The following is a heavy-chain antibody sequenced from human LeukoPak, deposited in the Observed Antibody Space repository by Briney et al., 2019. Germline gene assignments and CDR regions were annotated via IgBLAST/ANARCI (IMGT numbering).Heavy chain of an antibody. CDR2: INPNSGGT. CDR3: ARQPTEEYYYGSGSYSPFDY. D-gene: IGHD3-10*01. CDR1: GYTFTGYY. V-gene: IGHV1-2*02. J-gene: IGHJ4*02. Sequence: ASVKVSCKASGYTFTGYYMHWVRQAPGQGLEWMGWINPNSGGTNYAQKFRGRVTMTRDTSISTAYMELSRLRSDDTAVYYCARQPTEEYYYGSGSYSPFDYWGQGTLVTVSS.